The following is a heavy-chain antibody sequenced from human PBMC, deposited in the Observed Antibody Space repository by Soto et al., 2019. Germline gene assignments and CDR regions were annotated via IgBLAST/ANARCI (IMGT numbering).Heavy chain of an antibody. CDR2: IYYSGST. CDR3: ASWSGYSFGLEY. D-gene: IGHD3-3*01. V-gene: IGHV4-59*12. J-gene: IGHJ4*02. CDR1: GDSITTYY. Sequence: PSETLSLTCTVSGDSITTYYWSWIRQPPGKGLEWIGYIYYSGSTNYNPSLKSRVTISVDTSKNQFSLNLRSVSAADTAVYYCASWSGYSFGLEYWGQGALVTVSS.